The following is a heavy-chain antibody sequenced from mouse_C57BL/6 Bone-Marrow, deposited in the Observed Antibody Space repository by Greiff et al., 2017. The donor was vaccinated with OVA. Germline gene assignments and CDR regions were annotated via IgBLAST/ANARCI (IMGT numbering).Heavy chain of an antibody. V-gene: IGHV5-12*01. J-gene: IGHJ3*01. D-gene: IGHD4-1*01. CDR1: GFTFSDYY. CDR3: ARWDEGFAY. Sequence: EVQGVESGGGLVQPGGSLKLSCAASGFTFSDYYMYWVRQTPEKRLEWVAYISNGGGSTYYPDTVKGRFTISRDNAKNTLYLQMSRLKSEDTAMYYCARWDEGFAYWGQGTLVTVSA. CDR2: ISNGGGST.